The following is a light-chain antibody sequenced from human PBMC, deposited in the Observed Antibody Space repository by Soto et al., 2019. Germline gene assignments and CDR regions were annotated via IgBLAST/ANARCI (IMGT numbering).Light chain of an antibody. CDR3: CSYADRYKGDV. CDR2: DVS. CDR1: SSDVGGYNY. Sequence: QSALTQPRSVSGSPGQSVTISCTGTSSDVGGYNYVSWYQQHPGKAPKFMIYDVSKRPSGVPDRCSGSKSGNTASLTISGLQAEDEADYYCCSYADRYKGDVFVTGTKVTVL. J-gene: IGLJ1*01. V-gene: IGLV2-11*01.